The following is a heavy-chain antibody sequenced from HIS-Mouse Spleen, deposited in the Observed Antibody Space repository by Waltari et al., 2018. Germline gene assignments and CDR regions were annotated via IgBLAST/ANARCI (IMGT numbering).Heavy chain of an antibody. D-gene: IGHD3-3*01. V-gene: IGHV4-31*03. Sequence: QLQLQESGPGLVKPSETLSFTCTVAGGSISSGGYYWSWIRRHPGKGLEWIGYIYYSGSTYYNPSLKSRVTISVDTSKNQFSLKLSSVTAADTAVYYCARSPYYDFWSGYSDNWFDPWGLGTLVTVSS. J-gene: IGHJ5*02. CDR3: ARSPYYDFWSGYSDNWFDP. CDR2: IYYSGST. CDR1: GGSISSGGYY.